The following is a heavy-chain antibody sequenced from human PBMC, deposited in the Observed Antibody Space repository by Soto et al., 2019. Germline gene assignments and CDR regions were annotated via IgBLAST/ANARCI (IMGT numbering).Heavy chain of an antibody. V-gene: IGHV3-30-3*01. J-gene: IGHJ5*02. Sequence: PGESLKISCAASGFTFSSYAMHWVRQAPGKGLEWVAVISYDGSNKYYADSVKGRFTISRDNSKNTLYLQMNSLRAEDTAVYYCARDLLNYGSPGGFDPWGQGTLVTFSS. CDR2: ISYDGSNK. D-gene: IGHD3-10*01. CDR3: ARDLLNYGSPGGFDP. CDR1: GFTFSSYA.